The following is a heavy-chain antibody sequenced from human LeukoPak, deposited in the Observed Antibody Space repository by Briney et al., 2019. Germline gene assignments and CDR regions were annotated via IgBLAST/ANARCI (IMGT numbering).Heavy chain of an antibody. CDR3: ARVSGAGYDGRGVFDY. Sequence: SETLSLTCTVSGGSISTYYWSWIRPPPGKGLEWIGYIYYSGSTNYNPSLKSRVTISVDTSKNQFSLKLSSVTAADTAVYYCARVSGAGYDGRGVFDYWGQGTLVTVSS. V-gene: IGHV4-59*01. CDR1: GGSISTYY. J-gene: IGHJ4*02. D-gene: IGHD2-8*02. CDR2: IYYSGST.